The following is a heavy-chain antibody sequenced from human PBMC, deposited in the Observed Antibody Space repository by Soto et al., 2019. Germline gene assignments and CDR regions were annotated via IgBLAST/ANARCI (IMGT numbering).Heavy chain of an antibody. V-gene: IGHV5-51*01. CDR1: GYSFTSYW. J-gene: IGHJ5*02. D-gene: IGHD6-19*01. Sequence: GESLKISCKGSGYSFTSYWIAWVRQMPGKGLECMGIIYPGDSDTRYSPSFEGQVTISADKSINTAYLQWSSLKASDSAMYYCARPFDTSGWYDHWGQGTLVAVSS. CDR2: IYPGDSDT. CDR3: ARPFDTSGWYDH.